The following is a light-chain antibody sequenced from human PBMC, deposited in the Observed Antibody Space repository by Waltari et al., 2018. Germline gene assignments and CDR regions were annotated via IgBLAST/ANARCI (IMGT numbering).Light chain of an antibody. V-gene: IGKV3-20*01. CDR3: QQYGSPALT. J-gene: IGKJ4*01. Sequence: EIVLTQSPGTLSLSPGERATLPCRASQSVSSSYLAWYQQKPGQAPRLLIYGASSRATGIPDRFSGSGSGTDFTLTISRLEPEDFAVYYCQQYGSPALTFGGGTKVEIK. CDR2: GAS. CDR1: QSVSSSY.